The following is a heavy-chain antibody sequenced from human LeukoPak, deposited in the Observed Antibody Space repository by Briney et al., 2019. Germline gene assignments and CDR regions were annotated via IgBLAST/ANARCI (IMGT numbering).Heavy chain of an antibody. CDR3: ARDSITGTTLGYYYYYMDV. J-gene: IGHJ6*03. V-gene: IGHV3-11*01. Sequence: GGSLRLSCAASGFTFSDYYMSWIRQAPGKGLEWVSYISSSGSTIYYADSVKGRFAISRDNAKNSLYLQMNSLRAEDTAVLYCARDSITGTTLGYYYYYMDVWGKGTTVTVSS. CDR1: GFTFSDYY. CDR2: ISSSGSTI. D-gene: IGHD1-7*01.